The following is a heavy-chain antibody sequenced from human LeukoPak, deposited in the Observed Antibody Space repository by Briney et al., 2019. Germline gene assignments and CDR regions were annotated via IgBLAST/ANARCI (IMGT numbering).Heavy chain of an antibody. CDR1: GFTFSSYG. V-gene: IGHV3-30*02. CDR2: IRYDGSNK. J-gene: IGHJ4*02. Sequence: PGGSLRLSCAASGFTFSSYGMHWARQAPGKGLEWVAFIRYDGSNKYYADSVKGRFTISRDDSKNTLYLQMNSLRAEDTAVYYCAKDFEVVVTATLSPFDYWGQGTLVTVSS. CDR3: AKDFEVVVTATLSPFDY. D-gene: IGHD2-21*02.